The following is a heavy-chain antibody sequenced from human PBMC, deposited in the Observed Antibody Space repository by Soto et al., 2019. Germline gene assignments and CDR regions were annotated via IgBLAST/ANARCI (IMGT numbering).Heavy chain of an antibody. CDR1: GYTFTGYY. J-gene: IGHJ5*02. CDR2: INPNSGGT. V-gene: IGHV1-2*02. D-gene: IGHD3-3*01. CDR3: ARTYYDFWIGTPAPCFDP. Sequence: ASVKVSCKASGYTFTGYYMHWVRQAPGQGLEWMGWINPNSGGTNYVQKFQGRVTMTRDTSISTAYMELSRLRSDDTAVYYCARTYYDFWIGTPAPCFDPRGKGPLVTVS.